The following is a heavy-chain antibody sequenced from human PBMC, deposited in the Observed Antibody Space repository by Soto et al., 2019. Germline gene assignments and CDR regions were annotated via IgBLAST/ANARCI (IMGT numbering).Heavy chain of an antibody. J-gene: IGHJ6*02. Sequence: EVQLVESGGGLVQPGRSLRLSCAASGFTFDDYGMHWVRQAPGKGLEWVSGITWKSGSIGYADSVKGRFTISRDNAKNSLYLQMNSLRAEDTALYYCAKELRATHYGMDVWGQGTTVTVSS. D-gene: IGHD5-12*01. V-gene: IGHV3-9*01. CDR3: AKELRATHYGMDV. CDR1: GFTFDDYG. CDR2: ITWKSGSI.